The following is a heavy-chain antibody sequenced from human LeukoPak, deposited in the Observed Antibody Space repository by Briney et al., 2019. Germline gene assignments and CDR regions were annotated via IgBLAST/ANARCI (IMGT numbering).Heavy chain of an antibody. CDR3: ARIWLQAGYYGMDV. D-gene: IGHD5-24*01. J-gene: IGHJ6*02. Sequence: ASVKVSCKASGYTFTSYAMHWVRQATGQRLEWMGWINAGNGNTKYSQKFQGRVTITRDTSASTAYMELSSLRSEDTAVYYCARIWLQAGYYGMDVWGQGTTVTVSS. CDR2: INAGNGNT. CDR1: GYTFTSYA. V-gene: IGHV1-3*01.